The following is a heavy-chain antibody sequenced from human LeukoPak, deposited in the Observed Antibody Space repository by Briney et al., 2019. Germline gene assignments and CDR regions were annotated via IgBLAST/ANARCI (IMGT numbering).Heavy chain of an antibody. CDR3: ARSGSGWYVGPWFDP. CDR1: GYTLTELS. J-gene: IGHJ5*02. CDR2: INPNSGGT. Sequence: ASVKVSCKVSGYTLTELSMHWVRQAPGQGLEWMGWINPNSGGTNYAQKFQGRVTMTRDTSISTAYMELSRLRSDDTAVYYCARSGSGWYVGPWFDPWGQGTLVTVSS. D-gene: IGHD6-19*01. V-gene: IGHV1-2*02.